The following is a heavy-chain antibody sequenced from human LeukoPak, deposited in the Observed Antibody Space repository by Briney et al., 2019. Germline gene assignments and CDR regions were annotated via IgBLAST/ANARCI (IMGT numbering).Heavy chain of an antibody. CDR3: AVGTTAVFFDY. CDR1: GSTFSNNY. D-gene: IGHD1-14*01. CDR2: IYTGGST. V-gene: IGHV3-66*01. Sequence: GGSLRLSCEASGSTFSNNYLSWVRQAPGKGLEWVSVIYTGGSTYYADSVKGRFTVSRDNSKNTLYLQMNSLSAEDTAVYYCAVGTTAVFFDYWGQGTLVAVPS. J-gene: IGHJ4*02.